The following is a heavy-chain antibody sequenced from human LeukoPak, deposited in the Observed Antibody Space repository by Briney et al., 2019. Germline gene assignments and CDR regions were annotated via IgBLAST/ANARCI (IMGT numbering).Heavy chain of an antibody. CDR3: ARLNGRVYSSSGYPARNWFDP. CDR1: GGSISGYY. CDR2: IYHSGST. V-gene: IGHV4-34*01. J-gene: IGHJ5*02. D-gene: IGHD6-13*01. Sequence: SETLSLTCAVYGGSISGYYWSWIRQPPGKGLEWIGEIYHSGSTNYNPSLKSRVTISVDTSKNQFSLKLSSVTAADTAVYYCARLNGRVYSSSGYPARNWFDPCGQGTLLTVSS.